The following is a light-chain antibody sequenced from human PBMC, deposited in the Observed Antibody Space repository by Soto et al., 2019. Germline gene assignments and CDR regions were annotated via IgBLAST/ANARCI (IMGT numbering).Light chain of an antibody. Sequence: DIQMTQSPSTLSASVGDRVTITCRASQSISSWLAWYQQKPGKAPKLLIYKASSLESGVPSRFSGSGSGTEFTLTISSLQPEDFATFCCQQYNSYPWTFGQGTKVDIK. CDR2: KAS. V-gene: IGKV1-5*03. CDR3: QQYNSYPWT. CDR1: QSISSW. J-gene: IGKJ1*01.